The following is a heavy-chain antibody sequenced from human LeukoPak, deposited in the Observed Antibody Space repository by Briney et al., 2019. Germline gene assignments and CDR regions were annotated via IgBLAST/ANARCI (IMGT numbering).Heavy chain of an antibody. CDR2: INHSGST. J-gene: IGHJ3*02. Sequence: SETLSLTCAVYGGSFSGYYWSWIRQPPGKGLEWIGEINHSGSTYYNPSLKSRVTISVDTSKNQFSLKLSSVTAADTAVYYCARDGRPFSSGYYHDAFDIWGQGTMVTVSS. D-gene: IGHD3-22*01. CDR1: GGSFSGYY. V-gene: IGHV4-34*09. CDR3: ARDGRPFSSGYYHDAFDI.